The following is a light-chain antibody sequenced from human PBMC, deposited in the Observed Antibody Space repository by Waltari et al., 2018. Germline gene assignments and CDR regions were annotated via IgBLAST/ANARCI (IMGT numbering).Light chain of an antibody. CDR1: QSISKY. J-gene: IGKJ1*01. V-gene: IGKV3-20*01. CDR2: HAS. CDR3: QHYVSLPAT. Sequence: EIVLTQSPDTLSFSPGESATLSYRASQSISKYLAWYQQKPGQAPRLLIYHASSRSTGIPDRFSGSGFGTDFSLTISRLEPEDFAVYYCQHYVSLPATFGQGTKLEIK.